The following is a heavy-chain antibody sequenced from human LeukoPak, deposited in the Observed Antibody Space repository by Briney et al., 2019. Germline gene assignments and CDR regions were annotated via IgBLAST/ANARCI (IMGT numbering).Heavy chain of an antibody. CDR1: GFTFTDYF. D-gene: IGHD2-21*02. V-gene: IGHV3-11*06. CDR3: ARGAYCGGDCYSSDFDY. Sequence: PGGSLRLSCAASGFTFTDYFMSWIRQAPGKGLEWVSSISSSSSYIYYADSVKGRFTISRDNAKNSLYLQMNSLRAEDTAVYYCARGAYCGGDCYSSDFDYWGQGTLVTVSS. CDR2: ISSSSSYI. J-gene: IGHJ4*02.